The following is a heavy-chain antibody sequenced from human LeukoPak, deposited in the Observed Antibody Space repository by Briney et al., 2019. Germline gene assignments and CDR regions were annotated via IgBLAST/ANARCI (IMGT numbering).Heavy chain of an antibody. V-gene: IGHV4-39*01. CDR3: ARPRRDGYINGDGYYYYMDV. Sequence: KSSETLSLTCTVSGGSNSSSRYYWGWIRQPPGKGLEWIGSIYYSGSTYYNPSLKSRVTISVDTSKNQFSLKLSSVTAADTAVYYCARPRRDGYINGDGYYYYMDVWGKGTTVTVSS. CDR2: IYYSGST. CDR1: GGSNSSSRYY. J-gene: IGHJ6*03. D-gene: IGHD5-24*01.